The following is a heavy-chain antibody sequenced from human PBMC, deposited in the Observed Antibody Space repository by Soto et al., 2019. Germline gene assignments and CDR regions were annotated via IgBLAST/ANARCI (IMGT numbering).Heavy chain of an antibody. CDR1: GFTFSSYG. J-gene: IGHJ6*02. CDR2: IWYDGSNK. Sequence: QVQLVESGGGVVQPGRSLRLSCAASGFTFSSYGMHWVRQAPGKGLEWVAAIWYDGSNKYYADSVKGRFTISRDNSKNTLYLQMNSLRAEDTAVYYCAREVLYSGYDRKYYYYGMDVWGQGTTVTVSS. V-gene: IGHV3-33*01. D-gene: IGHD5-12*01. CDR3: AREVLYSGYDRKYYYYGMDV.